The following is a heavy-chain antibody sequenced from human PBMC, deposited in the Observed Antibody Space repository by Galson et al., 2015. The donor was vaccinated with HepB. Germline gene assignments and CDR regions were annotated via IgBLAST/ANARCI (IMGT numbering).Heavy chain of an antibody. CDR3: ARDSWGGYDFWSGRYYYYYMDV. CDR1: GFTFSSHA. V-gene: IGHV3-30-3*01. D-gene: IGHD3-3*01. CDR2: ISYDGSNK. Sequence: SLRLSCAASGFTFSSHAMHWVRQAPGKGLEWVAVISYDGSNKYYADSVKGRFTISRDNSKNTLYLQMNSLRAEDTAVYYCARDSWGGYDFWSGRYYYYYMDVWGKGTTVTVSS. J-gene: IGHJ6*03.